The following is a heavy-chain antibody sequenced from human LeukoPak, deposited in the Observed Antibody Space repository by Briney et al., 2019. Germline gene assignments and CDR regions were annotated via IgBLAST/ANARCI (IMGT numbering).Heavy chain of an antibody. D-gene: IGHD5-24*01. V-gene: IGHV1-2*02. CDR1: GYIFTAYY. CDR3: TRVGDDYPY. Sequence: GASVTVSCKASGYIFTAYYLHWGRQAPGQKPEWMGWIKANSGDTNYAQKFQGRVTMTRDTSISTVYMELSGLTADDTAVYYCTRVGDDYPYWGQGTLVTVSS. CDR2: IKANSGDT. J-gene: IGHJ4*02.